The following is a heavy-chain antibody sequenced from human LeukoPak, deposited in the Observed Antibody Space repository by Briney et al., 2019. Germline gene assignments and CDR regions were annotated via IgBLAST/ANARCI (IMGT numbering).Heavy chain of an antibody. CDR1: GFTFNIYA. CDR2: ISASGGGT. Sequence: PGGSLRLSCAVSGFTFNIYAMSWVRQAPGKGLEWVSRISASGGGTFYADSVKGRFTISRDNAKNSLYLQMNSLRDEDTALYYCARGAVGGFGGQPPYHYYGMDVWGQGTTVIVSS. J-gene: IGHJ6*02. V-gene: IGHV3-23*01. D-gene: IGHD3-10*01. CDR3: ARGAVGGFGGQPPYHYYGMDV.